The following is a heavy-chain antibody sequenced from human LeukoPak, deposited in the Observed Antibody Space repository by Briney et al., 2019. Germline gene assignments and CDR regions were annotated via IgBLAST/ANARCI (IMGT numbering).Heavy chain of an antibody. V-gene: IGHV4-30-4*01. Sequence: TLSLTCTVSGGPISSGDYYWSWIRQPPGKGLEWIGYIYYSGSTYYNPSLKSRVTISVDTSKNQFSLNLSSVTAADTAVYYCARCGIRRYFDYWGQGTLFTVSS. J-gene: IGHJ4*02. CDR2: IYYSGST. CDR3: ARCGIRRYFDY. CDR1: GGPISSGDYY. D-gene: IGHD1-26*01.